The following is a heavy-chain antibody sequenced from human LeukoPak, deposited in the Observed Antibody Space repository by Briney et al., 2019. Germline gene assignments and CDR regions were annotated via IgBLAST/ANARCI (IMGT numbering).Heavy chain of an antibody. V-gene: IGHV3-48*03. D-gene: IGHD6-13*01. CDR2: ISNIGDII. CDR1: GFTFSNYE. J-gene: IGHJ6*03. Sequence: GGSLRLSCAASGFTFSNYEMNWVRQTPGKGLEWISHISNIGDIIHYADSVEGRFTISRDNAKNSLYLQMNSLRAEDTAVYYCAKDATAVVGTVYMDVWGKGTTVTISS. CDR3: AKDATAVVGTVYMDV.